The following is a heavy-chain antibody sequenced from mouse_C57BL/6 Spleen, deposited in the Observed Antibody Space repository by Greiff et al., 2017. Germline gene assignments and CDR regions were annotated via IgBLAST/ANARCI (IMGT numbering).Heavy chain of an antibody. CDR2: IDPNSGGT. CDR1: GYTFTSYW. V-gene: IGHV1-72*01. J-gene: IGHJ1*03. Sequence: QVQLQQSGAELVKPGASVKLSCKASGYTFTSYWMHWVKQRPGRGLEWIGRIDPNSGGTKYNEKFTSKATLTVDKPSRTAYLQLSSLTSEDSSGYSCAKVYGSSYISYWYFDVWGTGTTVTVSS. CDR3: AKVYGSSYISYWYFDV. D-gene: IGHD1-1*01.